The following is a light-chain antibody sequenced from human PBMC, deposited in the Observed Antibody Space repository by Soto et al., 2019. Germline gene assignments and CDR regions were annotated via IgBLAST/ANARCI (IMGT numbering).Light chain of an antibody. J-gene: IGKJ1*01. CDR1: QSISGS. V-gene: IGKV1-5*03. CDR2: EAS. Sequence: DLQMTQSPSTLSASVGDRVTITCRASQSISGSLAWYQQKPGKAPKLLIYEASNLKSGVPSRFSGSGSGTEYTLTISSLQPDDSASYYCQQYNGYWTFGQGTRVESK. CDR3: QQYNGYWT.